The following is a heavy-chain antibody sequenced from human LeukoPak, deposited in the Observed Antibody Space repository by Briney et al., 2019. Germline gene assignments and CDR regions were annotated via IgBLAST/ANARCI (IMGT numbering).Heavy chain of an antibody. J-gene: IGHJ5*02. V-gene: IGHV3-21*01. CDR3: ARGSSNIPARDNWFDP. D-gene: IGHD6-6*01. Sequence: GGSLRLSCAASGFTFSSHSMSWVRQAPGKGLEWVSSISISSSYIYYADSVKGRFTISRDNAKNSLYLQSNSLRAEDTAVYYCARGSSNIPARDNWFDPWGQGTLVTVSS. CDR1: GFTFSSHS. CDR2: ISISSSYI.